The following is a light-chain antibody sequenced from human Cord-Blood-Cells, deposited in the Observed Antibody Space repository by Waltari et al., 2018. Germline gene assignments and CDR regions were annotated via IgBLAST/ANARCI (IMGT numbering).Light chain of an antibody. V-gene: IGLV2-14*01. CDR3: SSYTSSSLWV. CDR1: SSDVGGYNY. CDR2: DVS. Sequence: QSALTQPASVSGSPGQSITLSCTGTSSDVGGYNYVSWYQQHPGKAPKLMIYDVSKRPSGVSNRFSGSKSGNTASLTISGLQAEDEADYYCSSYTSSSLWVFGGGTKLTVL. J-gene: IGLJ3*02.